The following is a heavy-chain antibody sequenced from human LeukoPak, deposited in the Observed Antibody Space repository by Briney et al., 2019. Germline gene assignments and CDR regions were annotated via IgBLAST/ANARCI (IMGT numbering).Heavy chain of an antibody. J-gene: IGHJ4*02. CDR2: IRYDGSNK. D-gene: IGHD3-22*01. CDR1: GFTFSSYG. Sequence: GGSLRLSCAASGFTFSSYGMHGVRQAPGKGLEWVAFIRYDGSNKYYADSVKGRFTISRDNSKNTLYLQMNSLRAEDTAVYYCAKDPGAGYYDSSGYGPLDYWGQGTLVTVSS. CDR3: AKDPGAGYYDSSGYGPLDY. V-gene: IGHV3-30*02.